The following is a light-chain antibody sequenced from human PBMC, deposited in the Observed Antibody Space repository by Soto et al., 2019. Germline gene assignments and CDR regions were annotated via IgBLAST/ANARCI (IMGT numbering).Light chain of an antibody. V-gene: IGKV1-6*01. Sequence: ANQMSLSPSSLSAYVGDRVTITCRASQGIRNYLGWYQQKPGKAPKLLIYAASSLQSGVPSRFSGSGSGTDFTLTISSLQPEDFATYYCLQDYNYPRTFGQGTKVDI. CDR3: LQDYNYPRT. CDR1: QGIRNY. J-gene: IGKJ1*01. CDR2: AAS.